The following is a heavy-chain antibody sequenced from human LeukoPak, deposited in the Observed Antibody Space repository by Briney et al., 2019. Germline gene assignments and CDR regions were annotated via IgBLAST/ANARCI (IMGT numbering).Heavy chain of an antibody. Sequence: GGSLRLSCAASGFTFSSYAMHWVRQAPGKGLEWVAVLSDDRSNKYYADSVKGRFTISRDNFKNTLYLQMNSLRAEDTAVYYYARDKTAGLDYWGQGTLVTVFS. CDR1: GFTFSSYA. CDR3: ARDKTAGLDY. V-gene: IGHV3-30-3*01. D-gene: IGHD2-21*02. CDR2: LSDDRSNK. J-gene: IGHJ4*02.